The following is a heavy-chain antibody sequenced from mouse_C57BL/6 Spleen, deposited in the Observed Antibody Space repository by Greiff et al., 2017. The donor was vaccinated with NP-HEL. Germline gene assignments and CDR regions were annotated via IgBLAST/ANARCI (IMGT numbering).Heavy chain of an antibody. CDR1: GYTFTDYE. CDR2: IDPETGGT. D-gene: IGHD2-1*01. Sequence: QVQLQQSGAELVRPGASVTLSCKASGYTFTDYEMHWVKQTPVHGLEWIGAIDPETGGTAYNQKFKGKAILTADKSSSTAYMELRNLTSEDSAVYYCTRGYYGNYEYFDVWGTGTTVTVSS. J-gene: IGHJ1*03. CDR3: TRGYYGNYEYFDV. V-gene: IGHV1-15*01.